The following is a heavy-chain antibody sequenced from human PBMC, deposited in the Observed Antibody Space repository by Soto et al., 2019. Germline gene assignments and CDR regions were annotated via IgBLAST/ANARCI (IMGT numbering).Heavy chain of an antibody. J-gene: IGHJ6*02. D-gene: IGHD2-2*01. Sequence: QVQLVQSGAEVKKPGSSVNVSCKASGGTFSSYAISWVRQASGQGLEWRGGIIPIFGTANYAQKIQGRVTITADESTSTADMERSSLRSEDTAGYYCARGNCSSTSCSYYYYGMDVWGQGTTVTVSS. V-gene: IGHV1-69*01. CDR2: IIPIFGTA. CDR1: GGTFSSYA. CDR3: ARGNCSSTSCSYYYYGMDV.